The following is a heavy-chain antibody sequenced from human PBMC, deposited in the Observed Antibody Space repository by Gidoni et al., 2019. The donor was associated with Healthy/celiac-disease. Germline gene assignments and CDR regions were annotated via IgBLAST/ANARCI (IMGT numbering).Heavy chain of an antibody. CDR2: IYYSGST. Sequence: QVQLQESGPGLVKPSETLSLTCTVSGGSVSSGSYYWSWIRQPPGKGLEWIGYIYYSGSTNYNPSLKSRVTISVDTSKNQFSLKLSSVTAADTAVYYCARDRTIFGVGNWFDPWGQGTLVTVSS. V-gene: IGHV4-61*01. D-gene: IGHD3-3*01. CDR1: GGSVSSGSYY. J-gene: IGHJ5*02. CDR3: ARDRTIFGVGNWFDP.